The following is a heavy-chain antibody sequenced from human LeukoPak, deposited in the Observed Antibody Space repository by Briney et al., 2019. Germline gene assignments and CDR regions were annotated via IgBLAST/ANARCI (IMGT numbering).Heavy chain of an antibody. J-gene: IGHJ4*02. CDR3: AKSGLSRFDY. CDR2: IKQDGSEK. Sequence: GGSLRLSCAASGFTFSSYGMHWVRQAPGKGLEWVANIKQDGSEKYYVDSVKGRFTISRDNTKNTLSLQMNSLRAEDTAVYYCAKSGLSRFDYWGQGTLITVSS. D-gene: IGHD4/OR15-4a*01. V-gene: IGHV3-7*03. CDR1: GFTFSSYG.